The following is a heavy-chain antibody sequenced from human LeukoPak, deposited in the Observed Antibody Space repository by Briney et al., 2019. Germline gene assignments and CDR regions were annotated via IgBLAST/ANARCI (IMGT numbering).Heavy chain of an antibody. CDR2: ISAYNGDT. CDR1: GYTFSSYD. Sequence: ASVKVSCKASGYTFSSYDISWVRQAPGQGLEWVGGISAYNGDTNYAQKFQGRVTITTDESTSTAYMELSSLRSEDTAVYYCARENYYDSSGSHHPHFDYWGQGTLVTVSS. V-gene: IGHV1-18*01. CDR3: ARENYYDSSGSHHPHFDY. J-gene: IGHJ4*02. D-gene: IGHD3-22*01.